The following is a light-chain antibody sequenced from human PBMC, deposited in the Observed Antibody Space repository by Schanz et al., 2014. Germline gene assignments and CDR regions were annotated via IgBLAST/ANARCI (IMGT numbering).Light chain of an antibody. CDR1: SSDVGGSNY. Sequence: QSALTQPRSVSGSPGQSVTISCTGTSSDVGGSNYVSWYQHHPGKAPKVIIYDVSERPSGVPDRFSGSKSGNTASLTISGLQTEDETDYYCCSYAGYCTWVFGGGTKLTVL. CDR2: DVS. J-gene: IGLJ3*02. V-gene: IGLV2-11*01. CDR3: CSYAGYCTWV.